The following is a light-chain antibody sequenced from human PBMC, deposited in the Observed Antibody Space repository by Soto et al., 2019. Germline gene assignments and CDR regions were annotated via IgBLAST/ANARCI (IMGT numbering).Light chain of an antibody. V-gene: IGKV3-11*01. J-gene: IGKJ2*01. CDR3: QQRDKWPRT. CDR1: QSVSSY. Sequence: EIVLTQSPATLSLSPGERATLSCRARQSVSSYLAWYQHKPGQAPRLLIYGASNRATDIPARFSGRGSGTDFTLTISSLESGDSAIYYCQQRDKWPRTFVQGTKLEIK. CDR2: GAS.